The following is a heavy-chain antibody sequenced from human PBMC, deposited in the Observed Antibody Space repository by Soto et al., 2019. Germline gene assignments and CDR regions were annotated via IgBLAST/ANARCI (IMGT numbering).Heavy chain of an antibody. CDR2: IYYSGST. CDR3: ARLMLAIRIFGVANDGFDI. CDR1: GGSISSSSYY. V-gene: IGHV4-39*01. D-gene: IGHD3-3*01. J-gene: IGHJ3*02. Sequence: TLSLTCTVSGGSISSSSYYWGWIRQPPGKGLEWIGSIYYSGSTYYNPSLKSRVTISVDTSKNQFSLKLSSVTAADTAVYYCARLMLAIRIFGVANDGFDIWGQLTMVTVSS.